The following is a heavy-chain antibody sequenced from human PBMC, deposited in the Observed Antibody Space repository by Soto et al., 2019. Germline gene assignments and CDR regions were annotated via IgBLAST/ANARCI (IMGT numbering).Heavy chain of an antibody. D-gene: IGHD6-19*01. V-gene: IGHV4-39*01. CDR1: GGSISSSSYY. J-gene: IGHJ5*02. CDR3: ARHTRRPGGAVAGTNWFDP. CDR2: IYYSGST. Sequence: SETLSLTCTVSGGSISSSSYYWGWIRQPPGKGLEWIGSIYYSGSTYYNPSLKSRVTISVDTSKNQFSLKLSSVTAADTAVYYCARHTRRPGGAVAGTNWFDPWGQGTLVTVSS.